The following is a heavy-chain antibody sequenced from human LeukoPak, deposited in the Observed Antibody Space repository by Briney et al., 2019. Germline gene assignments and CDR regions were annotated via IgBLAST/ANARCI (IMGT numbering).Heavy chain of an antibody. CDR2: INHSGST. V-gene: IGHV4-34*01. D-gene: IGHD2-15*01. J-gene: IGHJ5*02. Sequence: PSETLSLTCAVYGGSFSGYYWSWIRQPPGKGLEWIGEINHSGSTNYNPSLKSRVTISVDTSKNQFSLKLSSVTAADTAVYYCARQSRYCSGGSCHWWWGSWFDPWGQGTLVTVSS. CDR3: ARQSRYCSGGSCHWWWGSWFDP. CDR1: GGSFSGYY.